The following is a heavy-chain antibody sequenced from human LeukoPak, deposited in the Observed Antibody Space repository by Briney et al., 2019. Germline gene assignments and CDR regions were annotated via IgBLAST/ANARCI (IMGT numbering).Heavy chain of an antibody. CDR3: ARQKCTSASCLTKNAFDI. D-gene: IGHD2-2*01. V-gene: IGHV4-4*09. CDR2: IYTSGST. CDR1: GSISGYY. J-gene: IGHJ3*02. Sequence: SETLSLTCTVSGSISGYYWSWIRQPPGKGLEWIGYIYTSGSTIYNPSLESRVIISVDTSKNQFSLDLSSVTAADTAVYYCARQKCTSASCLTKNAFDIWGQGTMVTVSS.